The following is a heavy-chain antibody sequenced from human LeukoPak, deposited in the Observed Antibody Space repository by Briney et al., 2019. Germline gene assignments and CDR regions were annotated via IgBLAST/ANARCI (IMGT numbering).Heavy chain of an antibody. CDR3: ARSVIERDILTGYYKPKPDFDY. Sequence: SQTLSLTCAISGDSVSSKSAAWNWFRQSPSRGLEWLGRTYYRSKWYSDYAVSVKSRIAINPDTSKNQFSLQLNSVTPEDTAVYYCARSVIERDILTGYYKPKPDFDYWGQGTLVTVSS. D-gene: IGHD3-9*01. CDR2: TYYRSKWYS. V-gene: IGHV6-1*01. CDR1: GDSVSSKSAA. J-gene: IGHJ4*02.